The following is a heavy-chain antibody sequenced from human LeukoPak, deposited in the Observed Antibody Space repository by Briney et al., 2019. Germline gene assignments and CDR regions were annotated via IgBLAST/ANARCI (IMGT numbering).Heavy chain of an antibody. CDR2: IKQDGGEK. D-gene: IGHD6-13*01. CDR1: EFTFSSYW. J-gene: IGHJ3*02. Sequence: GGSLRLSCAASEFTFSSYWMSWVRQAPGKGLEWVANIKQDGGEKYYVDSVKGRFTISRDSAKNSLYLQMNSLRAEDTAIYYCARDTLSSWYQIDAFDIWGQGTMVTVSS. V-gene: IGHV3-7*01. CDR3: ARDTLSSWYQIDAFDI.